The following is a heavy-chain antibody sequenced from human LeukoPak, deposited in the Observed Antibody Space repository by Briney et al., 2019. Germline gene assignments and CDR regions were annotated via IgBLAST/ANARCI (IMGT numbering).Heavy chain of an antibody. Sequence: GGSLRLSCAASGFTFTKYGMHWVSQAPGKGLEWVAVIWYDGSNKYYRDSVKGRFTISRDNSKNTLYLQMNSLRAEDTAVYYCARTYDSSAPFDYWGQGTLVTVSS. CDR3: ARTYDSSAPFDY. CDR2: IWYDGSNK. CDR1: GFTFTKYG. D-gene: IGHD3-22*01. V-gene: IGHV3-33*03. J-gene: IGHJ4*02.